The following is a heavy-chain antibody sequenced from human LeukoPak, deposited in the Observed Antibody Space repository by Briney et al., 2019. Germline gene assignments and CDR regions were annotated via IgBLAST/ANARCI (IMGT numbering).Heavy chain of an antibody. CDR3: TRVTNSGYDSGNFDY. CDR2: ISSSSSYI. Sequence: GGSLRLSCAASGFTFSSYSMNWVRQAPGKGLKWVSFISSSSSYIYYADSVKGRFTISRDNAKKSLFLQMNSLRAEDTAVYYCTRVTNSGYDSGNFDYWGQGTLVTVSS. CDR1: GFTFSSYS. V-gene: IGHV3-21*01. D-gene: IGHD5-12*01. J-gene: IGHJ4*02.